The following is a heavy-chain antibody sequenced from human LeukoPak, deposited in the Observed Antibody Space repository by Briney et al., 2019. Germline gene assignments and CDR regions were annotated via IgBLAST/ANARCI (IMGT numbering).Heavy chain of an antibody. D-gene: IGHD6-19*01. CDR3: AREGPGIAVAIPTYYFDY. CDR2: ISAYNGNT. V-gene: IGHV1-18*01. J-gene: IGHJ4*02. CDR1: GYTFSNYG. Sequence: ASVKVSCKASGYTFSNYGINWVRQAPGQGLEWMGWISAYNGNTNYAQELQGRVTMTTDTSTSTAYMELRSLRSDDTAVYYCAREGPGIAVAIPTYYFDYWGQGTLVTVSS.